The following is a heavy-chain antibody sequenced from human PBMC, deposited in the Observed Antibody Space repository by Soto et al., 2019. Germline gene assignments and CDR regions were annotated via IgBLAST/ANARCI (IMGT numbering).Heavy chain of an antibody. V-gene: IGHV1-69*02. D-gene: IGHD2-2*01. Sequence: QVQLVQSGAEVKKPGSSVKVSCKASGGTFSSYTISWVRQAPGQGLEWMGRIIPILGIANYAQTFQGRVTITADKSTSTAYMELSSLRSEDTAVYYCARVEFGGDSWDIVVVPAAPDYWGQGTLVTVSS. CDR3: ARVEFGGDSWDIVVVPAAPDY. J-gene: IGHJ4*02. CDR2: IIPILGIA. CDR1: GGTFSSYT.